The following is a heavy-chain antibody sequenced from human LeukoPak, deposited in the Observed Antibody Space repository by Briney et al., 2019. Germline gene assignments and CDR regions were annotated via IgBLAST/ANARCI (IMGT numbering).Heavy chain of an antibody. Sequence: PGGSLRLSCAASGFTISSLWMSWVRQAPGKGPEWLATIRYDAGTRYYADSMRGRFTISRDNAQNSLYLQINSLRAEDTAIYYCAIIGTPGETEYYRLWGQGTRVTVSS. CDR2: IRYDAGTR. CDR3: AIIGTPGETEYYRL. CDR1: GFTISSLW. D-gene: IGHD2-21*01. V-gene: IGHV3-7*01. J-gene: IGHJ1*01.